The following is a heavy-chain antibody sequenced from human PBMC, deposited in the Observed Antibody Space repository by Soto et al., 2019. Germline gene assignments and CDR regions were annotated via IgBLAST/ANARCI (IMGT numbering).Heavy chain of an antibody. V-gene: IGHV3-21*01. CDR3: ARAEEYYDFWSGSRVTYYYGMDV. CDR2: ISSSSSYI. D-gene: IGHD3-3*01. CDR1: GFTFSSYS. J-gene: IGHJ6*02. Sequence: GGSLRLSCAASGFTFSSYSMNWVRQAPGKGLEWVSSISSSSSYIYYADSVKGRFTISRDNAKNSLYLQMNSLRAEDTAVYYCARAEEYYDFWSGSRVTYYYGMDVWGQGTTVTVS.